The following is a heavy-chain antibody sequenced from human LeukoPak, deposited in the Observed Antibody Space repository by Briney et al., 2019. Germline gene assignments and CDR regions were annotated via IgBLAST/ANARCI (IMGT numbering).Heavy chain of an antibody. J-gene: IGHJ5*01. D-gene: IGHD3-3*01. V-gene: IGHV4-39*01. CDR2: IYYSGIT. Sequence: SETLSLTCAVSGDSISTTNYYWGWIRQPPGKGLEWIGIIYYSGITHYNPSLKSRVTILVDTSKNQFSLKLSSVTDADTAVYYCARVRRSLNWFDSWGQGTLVTVSS. CDR3: ARVRRSLNWFDS. CDR1: GDSISTTNYY.